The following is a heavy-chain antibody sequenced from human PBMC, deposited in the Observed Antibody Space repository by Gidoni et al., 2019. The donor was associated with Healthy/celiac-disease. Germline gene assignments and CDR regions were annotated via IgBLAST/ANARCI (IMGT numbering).Heavy chain of an antibody. D-gene: IGHD7-27*01. V-gene: IGHV3-23*01. Sequence: TFSSYAMSWVRQAPGKGLEWVSAISGSGGSTYYADSVKGRFTISRDNSKNTLYLQMNSLRAEDTAVYYCAKGRWGSLDYWGQGTLVTVSS. CDR1: TFSSYA. J-gene: IGHJ4*02. CDR2: ISGSGGST. CDR3: AKGRWGSLDY.